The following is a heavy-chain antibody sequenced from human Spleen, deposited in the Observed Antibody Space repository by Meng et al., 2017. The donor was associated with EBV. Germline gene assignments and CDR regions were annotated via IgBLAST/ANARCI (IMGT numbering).Heavy chain of an antibody. CDR1: EFTLSRYW. Sequence: QLGESGGTLVQPGRSLRLSCAASEFTLSRYWMHWVRQAPGKGLVWVSRTNENERTTDYADSVRGRFTISRDNTKNTLYLQINSLRVEDTAIYFCSRDLAGADDDWGPGTLVTVSS. CDR3: SRDLAGADDD. V-gene: IGHV3-74*01. CDR2: TNENERTT. J-gene: IGHJ4*02.